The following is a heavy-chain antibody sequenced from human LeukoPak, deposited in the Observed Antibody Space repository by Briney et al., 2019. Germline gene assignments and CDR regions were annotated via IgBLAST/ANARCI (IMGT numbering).Heavy chain of an antibody. CDR2: ISYDGSNK. V-gene: IGHV3-30*18. CDR3: AKERCGGDCYQDY. D-gene: IGHD2-21*02. CDR1: GFTLSSYG. J-gene: IGHJ4*02. Sequence: GGSLRLSCAPSGFTLSSYGMHWVRQAPGKGLEGVAVISYDGSNKYYADSVKGRFTISRDNSKNTLYLQMNSLRAEDTAVYYCAKERCGGDCYQDYWAQGTLVTVPS.